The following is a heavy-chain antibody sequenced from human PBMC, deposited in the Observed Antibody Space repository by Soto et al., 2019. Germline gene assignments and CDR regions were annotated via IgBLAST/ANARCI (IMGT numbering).Heavy chain of an antibody. D-gene: IGHD6-13*01. CDR1: GYSFTSYW. CDR3: ASRMIAAADGGAFDI. V-gene: IGHV5-10-1*01. J-gene: IGHJ3*02. Sequence: PGESLKISCKGSGYSFTSYWIDGVRQMPGKGLGWMGRIDPSDSYTNYIPSFQGHVTISADKSISTAYLQWSSLKASDTAMYYCASRMIAAADGGAFDIWGQGTMVTVSS. CDR2: IDPSDSYT.